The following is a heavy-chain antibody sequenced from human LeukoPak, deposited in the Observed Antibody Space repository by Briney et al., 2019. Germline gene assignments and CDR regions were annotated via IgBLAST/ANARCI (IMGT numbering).Heavy chain of an antibody. CDR1: GFTFSSYV. V-gene: IGHV3-23*01. CDR3: AKDKGSRDDY. D-gene: IGHD6-13*01. Sequence: GGSLRLSCAASGFTFSSYVMSWVRQAPGKGLEWVSAISGSGGSTYYADSVKGRFTISRDNSKDTLYLQMNSLRAEDTAVYYCAKDKGSRDDYWGQGTLVTVSS. CDR2: ISGSGGST. J-gene: IGHJ4*02.